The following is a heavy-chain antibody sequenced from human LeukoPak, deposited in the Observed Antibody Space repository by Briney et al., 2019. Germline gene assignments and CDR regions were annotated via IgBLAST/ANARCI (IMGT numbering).Heavy chain of an antibody. J-gene: IGHJ4*02. CDR1: GGSIDDYY. D-gene: IGHD2-21*02. CDR2: IYYTGST. Sequence: SETLSLTCTVSGGSIDDYYWSWIRQPPGKGLEWIGYIYYTGSTSYNPSLQSRLTISIDTSKTQFSLRLASVTAADTAVYFCARGVTQWGQGTLVTVSS. V-gene: IGHV4-59*01. CDR3: ARGVTQ.